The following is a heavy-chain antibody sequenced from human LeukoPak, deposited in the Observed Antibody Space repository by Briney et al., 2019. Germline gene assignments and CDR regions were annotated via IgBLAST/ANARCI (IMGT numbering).Heavy chain of an antibody. V-gene: IGHV4-4*02. CDR3: VSIAAAGTVDY. J-gene: IGHJ4*02. CDR2: IYYSGST. CDR1: GGSISSSNW. D-gene: IGHD6-13*01. Sequence: PSETLSLTCAVSGGSISSSNWWSWVRQPPGKGLEWIGSIYYSGSTYYNPSLKSRVTISVDTSKNQFSLKLSSVTAADTAVYYCVSIAAAGTVDYWGQGTLVTVSS.